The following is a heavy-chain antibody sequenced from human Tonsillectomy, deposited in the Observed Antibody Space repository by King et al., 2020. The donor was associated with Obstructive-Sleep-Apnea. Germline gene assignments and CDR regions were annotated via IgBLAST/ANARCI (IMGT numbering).Heavy chain of an antibody. V-gene: IGHV4-31*03. Sequence: VQLQESGPGLVKPSQTLSLTCTVSGGSISSGGYYWSWIRQHPGKGLEWIGYIYYRGSTYYNPSLKSRVTISVDTSKNQFSLKLSSVTAADTAVYYCARDALWFGEPGWFDPWGQGTLVTVSS. CDR1: GGSISSGGYY. CDR3: ARDALWFGEPGWFDP. CDR2: IYYRGST. J-gene: IGHJ5*02. D-gene: IGHD3-10*01.